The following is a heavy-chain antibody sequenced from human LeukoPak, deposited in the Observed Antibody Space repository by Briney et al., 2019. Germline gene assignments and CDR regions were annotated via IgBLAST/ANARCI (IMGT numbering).Heavy chain of an antibody. CDR2: INHSGTT. CDR3: ARDHLRV. Sequence: SETLSLTCAVYGGSLSGYYWSWIRQPPGKGLEWIGEINHSGTTNYNPSLKSRVTISVDTSKNQFSLGLNSVTAADTAMYYCARDHLRVRGQGTLVSVSS. V-gene: IGHV4-34*01. CDR1: GGSLSGYY. D-gene: IGHD3-10*01. J-gene: IGHJ4*02.